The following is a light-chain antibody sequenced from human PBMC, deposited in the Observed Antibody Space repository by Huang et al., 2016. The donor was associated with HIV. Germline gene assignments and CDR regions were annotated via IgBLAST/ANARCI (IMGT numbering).Light chain of an antibody. J-gene: IGKJ1*01. V-gene: IGKV4-1*01. Sequence: DIVMTQSPDSMTVSLGERATINCKSSQSVLHSSNNKNYLTWYQQKPGQHPKVLIYWASSRESGVTDRFIGSGSGTDFTLTISNLQPEDVAVYFCHQYYTTPQTFGQGTKVEIK. CDR2: WAS. CDR1: QSVLHSSNNKNY. CDR3: HQYYTTPQT.